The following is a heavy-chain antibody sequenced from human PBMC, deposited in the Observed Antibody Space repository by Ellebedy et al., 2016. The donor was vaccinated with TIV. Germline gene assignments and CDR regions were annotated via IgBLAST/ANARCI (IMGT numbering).Heavy chain of an antibody. J-gene: IGHJ4*02. CDR3: ARGSGYCSSTSCSGETD. Sequence: GESLKISCSASGFTFSSYWMSLVRQAPGKGLESVANINNAGSETYYVDSVKGRFTISRDNAKNSLYLQMDSLRAEDTAVYFCARGSGYCSSTSCSGETDWGPGTPVTVSS. CDR2: INNAGSET. CDR1: GFTFSSYW. D-gene: IGHD2-2*01. V-gene: IGHV3-7*03.